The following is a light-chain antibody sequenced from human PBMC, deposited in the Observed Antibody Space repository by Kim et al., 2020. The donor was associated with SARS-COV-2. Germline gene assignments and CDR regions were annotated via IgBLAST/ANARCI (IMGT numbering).Light chain of an antibody. V-gene: IGLV2-14*03. CDR1: SRAVGGYSY. CDR3: ISFTSTSTWV. CDR2: DVS. Sequence: GQSITISCTGTSRAVGGYSYVSWYQQHPGKSPNLMIYDVSNRPSGVSNRFSGSKSGNTASLTISGLQAEDEADYYCISFTSTSTWVFGGGTQLTVL. J-gene: IGLJ3*02.